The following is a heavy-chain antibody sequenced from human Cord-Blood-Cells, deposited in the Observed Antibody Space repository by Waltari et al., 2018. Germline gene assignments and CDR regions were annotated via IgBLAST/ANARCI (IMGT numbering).Heavy chain of an antibody. CDR3: ARQDSSSWYNWFDP. CDR1: GGSFSGYY. CDR2: INHSGST. Sequence: QVQLQQWGAGLLKPSETLSLTCAVYGGSFSGYYWSWIRQPPGKGLEWIGEINHSGSTNDNPSRKSRVTIAVDTSKNQFSLKLSSVTAADTAVYYCARQDSSSWYNWFDPWGQGTLVTVSS. V-gene: IGHV4-34*01. D-gene: IGHD6-13*01. J-gene: IGHJ5*02.